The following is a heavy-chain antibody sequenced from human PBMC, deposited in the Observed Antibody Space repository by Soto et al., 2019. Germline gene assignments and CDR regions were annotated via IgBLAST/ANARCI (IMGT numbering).Heavy chain of an antibody. V-gene: IGHV4-59*01. CDR3: ASGRYLYASEY. J-gene: IGHJ4*02. Sequence: SQTLSLTCTVSGGPLVNYLWSWLRQSPGKGLEWIGYVFHTGVTMYNPSLRSRVTISLDMSKGQFSLKLTSVTAADTALYFCASGRYLYASEYWGQGALVTVSS. D-gene: IGHD2-8*01. CDR2: VFHTGVT. CDR1: GGPLVNYL.